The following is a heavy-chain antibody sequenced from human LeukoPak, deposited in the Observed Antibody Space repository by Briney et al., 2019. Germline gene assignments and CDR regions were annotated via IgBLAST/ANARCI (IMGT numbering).Heavy chain of an antibody. Sequence: ASVKVSCKASGYTFTNYYVHWVRQAPGQGLEWMGIINPSGGTTSYAQKFQGRVTMTRDTSTSTVYMELSSLRSEDTAVYYCARDIIVVTAIQAPPHAFDIWGQGTMVTVSS. V-gene: IGHV1-46*01. D-gene: IGHD2-21*02. CDR2: INPSGGTT. J-gene: IGHJ3*02. CDR1: GYTFTNYY. CDR3: ARDIIVVTAIQAPPHAFDI.